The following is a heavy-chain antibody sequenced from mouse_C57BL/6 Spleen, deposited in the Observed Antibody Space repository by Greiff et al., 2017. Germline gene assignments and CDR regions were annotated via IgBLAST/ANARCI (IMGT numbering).Heavy chain of an antibody. V-gene: IGHV1-81*01. Sequence: VQLQQSGAELARPGASVKLSCKASGYTFTSYSISWVKQRTGQGLEWIGEIYPRSGNTYYNEKFKGKATLTADKSSSTAYMELRSLTSEDSAVYFCASRGYDYAWFAYWGQGTLVTVSA. D-gene: IGHD2-4*01. CDR2: IYPRSGNT. J-gene: IGHJ3*01. CDR3: ASRGYDYAWFAY. CDR1: GYTFTSYS.